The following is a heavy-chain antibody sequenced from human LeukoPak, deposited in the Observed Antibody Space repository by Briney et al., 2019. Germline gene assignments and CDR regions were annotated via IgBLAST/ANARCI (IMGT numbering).Heavy chain of an antibody. CDR3: ARGRYYGGSGTYGFFDY. J-gene: IGHJ4*02. CDR2: INAETGNP. Sequence: ASVKVSCKGSGYKFISYAMNWGRQAPGQGPEWVGWINAETGNPTYARGFTGQYVFSVDTSVTTAYLQISSLRTEDTAVYYCARGRYYGGSGTYGFFDYWGQGSLVTVSS. V-gene: IGHV7-4-1*02. D-gene: IGHD3-10*01. CDR1: GYKFISYA.